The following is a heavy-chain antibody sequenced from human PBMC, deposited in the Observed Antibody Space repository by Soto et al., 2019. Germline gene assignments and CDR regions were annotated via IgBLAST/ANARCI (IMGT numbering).Heavy chain of an antibody. V-gene: IGHV3-23*01. J-gene: IGHJ4*02. D-gene: IGHD3-3*01. CDR3: GKTRITIFGVVKHFDY. CDR1: GLTFSSYA. Sequence: RXSCAASGLTFSSYAMIWVRQAPGTGLEWVSPISGSGGSTYYADSVKGRFTISRDNSKNTLYLQMNSLRAEDTAVYYCGKTRITIFGVVKHFDYWGQGPLVIGCS. CDR2: ISGSGGST.